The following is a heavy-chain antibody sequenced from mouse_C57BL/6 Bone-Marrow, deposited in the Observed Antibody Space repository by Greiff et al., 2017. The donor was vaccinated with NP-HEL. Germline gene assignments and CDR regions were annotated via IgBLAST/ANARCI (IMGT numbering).Heavy chain of an antibody. V-gene: IGHV5-16*01. CDR2: INYDGSST. CDR3: AREGGLRRRTYAMDY. D-gene: IGHD2-4*01. J-gene: IGHJ4*01. Sequence: EVKLMESEGGLVQPGSSMKLSCTTSGFTFSDYYMAWVRQVPEKGLDWVANINYDGSSTYYLDSLKSRFIISRDNATNILYLQLCSLKSEDTAQYYCAREGGLRRRTYAMDYWGQGTSVTVSS. CDR1: GFTFSDYY.